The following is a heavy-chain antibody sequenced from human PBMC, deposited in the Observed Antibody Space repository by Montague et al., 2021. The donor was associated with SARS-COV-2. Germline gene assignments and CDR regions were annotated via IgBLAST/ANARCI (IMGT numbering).Heavy chain of an antibody. D-gene: IGHD3-10*01. CDR3: AGRSVGSKYYFDF. CDR2: TYYRSKWYN. Sequence: CAISGDSVSSNIVTWNWIRQSPSRGLEWLGRTYYRSKWYNDYAQSVKSRITIAPDTSKNQFSLHLNSVTPEDTAVYYCAGRSVGSKYYFDFWGQGTLVTVSS. J-gene: IGHJ4*02. V-gene: IGHV6-1*01. CDR1: GDSVSSNIVT.